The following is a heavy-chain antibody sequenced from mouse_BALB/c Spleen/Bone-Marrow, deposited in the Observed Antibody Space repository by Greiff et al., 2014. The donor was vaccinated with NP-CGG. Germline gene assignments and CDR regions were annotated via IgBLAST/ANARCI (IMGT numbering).Heavy chain of an antibody. CDR2: IYPGDGDT. V-gene: IGHV1-87*01. D-gene: IGHD1-1*02. CDR1: GYTFTSYW. Sequence: VMLVESGAELARPGASVKLSCKASGYTFTSYWMQWVKQRPGQGLEWIGAIYPGDGDTRYTQKFKGKATLTADKSSSTAYMQLSSLASEDSAVYYCASQGDYGSFDYWGQGTTLTVSS. J-gene: IGHJ2*01. CDR3: ASQGDYGSFDY.